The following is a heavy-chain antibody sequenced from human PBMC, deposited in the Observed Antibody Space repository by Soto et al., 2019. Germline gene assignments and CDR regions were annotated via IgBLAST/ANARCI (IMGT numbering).Heavy chain of an antibody. CDR2: IYYTGSN. D-gene: IGHD4-17*01. Sequence: SETLSLTCTVSGGSMSSNYWTWIRQSPGKGLEWIGYIYYTGSNKYNPSLQSRVTISLDTSKNQFSLRLTSVTSADTAVYYCARGGSYGDSFDYWGKGAQVNVSS. CDR3: ARGGSYGDSFDY. CDR1: GGSMSSNY. J-gene: IGHJ4*02. V-gene: IGHV4-59*01.